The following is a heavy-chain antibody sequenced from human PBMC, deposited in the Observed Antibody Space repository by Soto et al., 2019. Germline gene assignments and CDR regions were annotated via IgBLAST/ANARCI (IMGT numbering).Heavy chain of an antibody. CDR3: ARGTIFGVLTPGSYHGMDV. V-gene: IGHV1-69*12. Sequence: QVQLVQSGAEVKKPGSSVKVSCKASGGTFSSYAISWVRQAPGQGLEWMGGIIPIFGTANYAQKFQGRVTITANESTSTAYMELSSLSSEDTAVYYCARGTIFGVLTPGSYHGMDVWGQGTTVTVSS. CDR2: IIPIFGTA. D-gene: IGHD3-3*01. J-gene: IGHJ6*02. CDR1: GGTFSSYA.